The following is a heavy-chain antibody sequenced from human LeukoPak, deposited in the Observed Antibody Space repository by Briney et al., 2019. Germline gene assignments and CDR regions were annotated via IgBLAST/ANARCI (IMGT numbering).Heavy chain of an antibody. CDR1: GYSINGGYY. V-gene: IGHV4-38-2*01. D-gene: IGHD3-22*01. J-gene: IGHJ3*01. CDR3: ARMGVSYYYDSSTYYPVAFDV. CDR2: IFHSGSL. Sequence: SETLSLTCSVSGYSINGGYYWGWVRQSPGKGPEWIGTIFHSGSLFYNPSFKSRVTLSVDTSRHQFSLRLTSVTAADTAIYYCARMGVSYYYDSSTYYPVAFDVWGQGTKVTVSS.